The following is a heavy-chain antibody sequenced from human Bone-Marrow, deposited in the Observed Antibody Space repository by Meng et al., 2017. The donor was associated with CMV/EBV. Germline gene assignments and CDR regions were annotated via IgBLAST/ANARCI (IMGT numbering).Heavy chain of an antibody. V-gene: IGHV1-58*01. CDR3: ARLTTIVYYSCDY. CDR1: GFTFTSSA. Sequence: SVKVSCKASGFTFTSSAVQWVRQARGQRLEWIGWIVVGSGNTNYAQKFQERVTITRDMSTSTAYMELSSLRSEDTAVYYCARLTTIVYYSCDYWGQGTLVTVSS. CDR2: IVVGSGNT. J-gene: IGHJ4*01. D-gene: IGHD3-22*01.